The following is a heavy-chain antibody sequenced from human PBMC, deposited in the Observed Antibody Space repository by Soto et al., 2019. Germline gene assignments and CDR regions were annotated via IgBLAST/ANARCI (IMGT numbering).Heavy chain of an antibody. CDR2: IYYSGST. V-gene: IGHV4-59*08. D-gene: IGHD2-15*01. Sequence: QVQLQESGPGLVKPSETLSLTCTVSGGSISSYYWSWIRQPPGKGLEWIGYIYYSGSTNYNPSLKSRVTISVDTSKNQFSLKLSSVTAADTAVYYCARTPPHCSGGSCYSDYWGQRTLVTVSS. CDR1: GGSISSYY. J-gene: IGHJ4*02. CDR3: ARTPPHCSGGSCYSDY.